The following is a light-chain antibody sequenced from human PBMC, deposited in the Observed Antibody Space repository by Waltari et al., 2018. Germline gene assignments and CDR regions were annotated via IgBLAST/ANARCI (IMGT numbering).Light chain of an antibody. Sequence: DIVMTQSPDFLAVSLGERATINCKSSQSLFSTSNSKTYIPWYQQKPGQPPKPLIYWASTRGSGVPDRFSGSGSGTDFTLTISSLQAEDVAVYYCHHYYIPPLTFGQGTRLEIK. CDR1: QSLFSTSNSKTY. CDR3: HHYYIPPLT. J-gene: IGKJ5*01. V-gene: IGKV4-1*01. CDR2: WAS.